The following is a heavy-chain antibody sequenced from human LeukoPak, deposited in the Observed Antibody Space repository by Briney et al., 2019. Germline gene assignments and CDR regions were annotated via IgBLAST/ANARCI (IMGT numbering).Heavy chain of an antibody. V-gene: IGHV4-34*01. CDR2: INHSGST. D-gene: IGHD2-2*01. J-gene: IGHJ6*02. CDR1: GGSFSGYY. Sequence: PSETLSLTCAVYGGSFSGYYWSWIRQPPGKGLEWIGEINHSGSTNYNPSLKSRVTKSVDTSKNQFSLKLSSVTAADTAVYYCARAFLGYCSSTSCHRRYYYGMDVWGQGTTVTVSS. CDR3: ARAFLGYCSSTSCHRRYYYGMDV.